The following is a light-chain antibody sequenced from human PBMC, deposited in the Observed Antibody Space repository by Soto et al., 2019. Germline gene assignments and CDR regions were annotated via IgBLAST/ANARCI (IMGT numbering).Light chain of an antibody. CDR2: DAS. Sequence: DIQMTQSPSTLSASVGDRVTITCRASQTISNWLAWYQQKPGKAPKVLIFDASTLDGGVPSRFSGRRSGTDFTLTISSLHSSDFATYSCQHYNTYPLSFGGGTKVEIK. CDR3: QHYNTYPLS. V-gene: IGKV1-5*01. J-gene: IGKJ4*01. CDR1: QTISNW.